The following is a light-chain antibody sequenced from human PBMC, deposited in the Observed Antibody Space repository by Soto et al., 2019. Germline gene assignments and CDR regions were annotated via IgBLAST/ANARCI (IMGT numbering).Light chain of an antibody. Sequence: QAVVTQPPSVSAAPGQKVTISCSGSIYNIGNNYVSWYQQVAGTAPKLLIFDNDKRPSGIPGRFSGSKSGTSATLGITGLQTGDEADYYCGTWDGGLSGVVFGGGTKLTVL. J-gene: IGLJ2*01. V-gene: IGLV1-51*01. CDR1: IYNIGNNY. CDR3: GTWDGGLSGVV. CDR2: DND.